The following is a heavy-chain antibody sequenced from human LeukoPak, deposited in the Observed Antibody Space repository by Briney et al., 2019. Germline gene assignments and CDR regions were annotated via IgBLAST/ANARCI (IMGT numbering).Heavy chain of an antibody. D-gene: IGHD6-6*01. CDR1: GGTFSSYA. CDR2: IIPILGIA. CDR3: ARGVAARGFDY. J-gene: IGHJ4*02. Sequence: ASVKVSCKASGGTFSSYAISWVRRAPGQGLEWMGRIIPILGIANYAQKFQGRVTITADKSTSTAYMELSSLRSEDTAVYYCARGVAARGFDYWGQGTLVTVSS. V-gene: IGHV1-69*04.